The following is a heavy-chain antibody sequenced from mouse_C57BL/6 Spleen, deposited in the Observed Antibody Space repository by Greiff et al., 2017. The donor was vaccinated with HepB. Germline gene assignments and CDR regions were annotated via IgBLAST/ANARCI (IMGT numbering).Heavy chain of an antibody. CDR2: INPSTGGT. CDR3: AREAHFYAMDY. J-gene: IGHJ4*01. CDR1: GYSFTGYY. Sequence: VQLQQSGPELVKPGASVKISCKASGYSFTGYYMNWVKQSPEKSLEWIGEINPSTGGTTYNQKFKAKATLTVDKSSSTAYMQLKSLTSEDSAVYYCAREAHFYAMDYWGQGTSVTVSS. V-gene: IGHV1-42*01.